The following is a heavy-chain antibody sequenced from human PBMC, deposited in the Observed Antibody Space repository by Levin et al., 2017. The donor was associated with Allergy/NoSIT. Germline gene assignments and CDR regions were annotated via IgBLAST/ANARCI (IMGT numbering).Heavy chain of an antibody. CDR2: ISGSGGTT. CDR3: AKAKTSREPICRGSICSNFYFFYAMDV. CDR1: GFTFSTNA. D-gene: IGHD2-15*01. Sequence: PGGSLRLSCAASGFTFSTNAMSWVRQAPGRGLEWVSSISGSGGTTYYSDSVKGRFTISRDNSDNTLYLQMNSLRAEDSAVYYCAKAKTSREPICRGSICSNFYFFYAMDVWGQGTTVTVSS. J-gene: IGHJ6*02. V-gene: IGHV3-23*01.